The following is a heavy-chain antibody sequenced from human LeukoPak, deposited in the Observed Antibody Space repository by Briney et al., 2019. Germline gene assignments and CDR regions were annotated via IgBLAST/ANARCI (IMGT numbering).Heavy chain of an antibody. D-gene: IGHD4-17*01. CDR1: GGSISSSNW. J-gene: IGHJ4*02. V-gene: IGHV4-4*02. Sequence: PSGTLSLTCAVSGGSISSSNWWSWVRQPPGKGLEWIGEIYHSGSTNYNPSLKSRVTISVDTSKNQFSLKLSSVTAADTAVYYCARRSSGDYVPYFDYWGQGTLVTVSS. CDR3: ARRSSGDYVPYFDY. CDR2: IYHSGST.